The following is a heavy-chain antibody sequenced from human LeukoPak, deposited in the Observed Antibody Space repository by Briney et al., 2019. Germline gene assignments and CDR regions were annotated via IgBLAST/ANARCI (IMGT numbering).Heavy chain of an antibody. D-gene: IGHD1-26*01. CDR2: INTDGSST. CDR1: GFTFSSYW. V-gene: IGHV3-74*01. CDR3: ARDHRVGATGIFDY. J-gene: IGHJ4*02. Sequence: PGGSLRLSCAASGFTFSSYWMHWVRQAPGKGLVWFSRINTDGSSTSYADSVKGRFTISRDNAKNTLYLQMNSLRAEDTAVYYCARDHRVGATGIFDYWGQGTLVTVSS.